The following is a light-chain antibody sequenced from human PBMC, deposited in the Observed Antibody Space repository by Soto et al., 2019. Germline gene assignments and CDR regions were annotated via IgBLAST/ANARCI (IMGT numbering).Light chain of an antibody. Sequence: QSALTQPASVSGSPGQSITISCTGTSSDVGTYKLVSWYQHHPGKAPKLVISEDTKRPSGVSLRFSGSKSGNTASLTISGLQADDEADYYCSSYAGSSTVVFGGGTKLTVL. CDR3: SSYAGSSTVV. CDR2: EDT. J-gene: IGLJ3*02. CDR1: SSDVGTYKL. V-gene: IGLV2-23*01.